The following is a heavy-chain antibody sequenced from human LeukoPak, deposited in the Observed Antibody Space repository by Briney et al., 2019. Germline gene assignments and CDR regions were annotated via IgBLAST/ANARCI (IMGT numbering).Heavy chain of an antibody. J-gene: IGHJ4*02. Sequence: ASVKASCKTSVYTFTTFGINWVRQAPGQGLEWMGWISPYNGNTNYAQKLQGRVTMTTDTSTNTAYMELRSLRSDDTAVYYCARDKGRAYRYGYVDYWGQGTLVTVS. D-gene: IGHD5-18*01. CDR2: ISPYNGNT. V-gene: IGHV1-18*01. CDR3: ARDKGRAYRYGYVDY. CDR1: VYTFTTFG.